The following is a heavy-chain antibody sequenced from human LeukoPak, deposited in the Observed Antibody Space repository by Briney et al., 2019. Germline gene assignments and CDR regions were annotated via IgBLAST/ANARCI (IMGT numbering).Heavy chain of an antibody. V-gene: IGHV4-59*01. Sequence: SEILSLTCTVSGGSMSNYYWSWIRQPPGKGLEWIGYVYYSGSTNYNPSLKSRVTISVDTSKNQFSLKLSSVTAADTAVYYCARDPRSHSSSWYWYFDLWGRGTLVTVSS. CDR2: VYYSGST. D-gene: IGHD6-13*01. CDR3: ARDPRSHSSSWYWYFDL. CDR1: GGSMSNYY. J-gene: IGHJ2*01.